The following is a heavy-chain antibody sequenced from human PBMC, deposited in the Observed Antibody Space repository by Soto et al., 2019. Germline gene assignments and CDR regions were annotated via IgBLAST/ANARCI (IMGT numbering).Heavy chain of an antibody. Sequence: QVQLVESGGGVVQPGRSLRLSCAASGFTFSSYGMHWVRQAPGKGLEWVAVIWYDGSNKYYADSVKGRFTISRDNSKNTLYLQMNSLRAEDTAVYYCARAEYDYIWGRVYFDYWGQGTLVTVSS. V-gene: IGHV3-33*01. CDR3: ARAEYDYIWGRVYFDY. CDR1: GFTFSSYG. CDR2: IWYDGSNK. J-gene: IGHJ4*02. D-gene: IGHD3-16*01.